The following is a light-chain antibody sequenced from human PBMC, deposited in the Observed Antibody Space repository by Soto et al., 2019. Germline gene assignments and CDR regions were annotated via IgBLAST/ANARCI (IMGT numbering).Light chain of an antibody. Sequence: IVLTQSPGTLSLSPGERATLSCRASQSVSSSYLAWYQQKPGQAPRLLIYGASIRATGIPDRFSGSGSGTDFTLTISRLEPEDFAVYYWQQYGSSPGTFGQGTKVEIK. CDR1: QSVSSSY. CDR3: QQYGSSPGT. V-gene: IGKV3-20*01. J-gene: IGKJ1*01. CDR2: GAS.